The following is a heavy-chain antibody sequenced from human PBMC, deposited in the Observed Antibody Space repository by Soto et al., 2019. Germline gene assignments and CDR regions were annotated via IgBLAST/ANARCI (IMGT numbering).Heavy chain of an antibody. CDR2: IYISGTT. CDR1: GGSMNAHF. CDR3: ARINGGSPDF. J-gene: IGHJ4*02. V-gene: IGHV4-4*07. Sequence: PSETLSLTCTVSGGSMNAHFWSWIRQSAGKGLEWIGHIYISGTTMYNPSLKSRVTMSVDPPKNQLSLKLTSVTAADTAVYYCARINGGSPDFWGQGTLVTVSS. D-gene: IGHD2-15*01.